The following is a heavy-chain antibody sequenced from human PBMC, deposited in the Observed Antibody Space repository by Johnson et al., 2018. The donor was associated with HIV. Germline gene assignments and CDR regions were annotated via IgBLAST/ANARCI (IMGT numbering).Heavy chain of an antibody. Sequence: QVQLVESGGGVVQPGRSLRLSCAASGFTFSSYGMHWVRQAPGKGLEWVAFIRYDGSNKYYADSVKGRFTISRDNSKNTLYLQMNSLRAEDTAVYYCAKDLGGGSSSLPGIWGQGTMVTVSS. D-gene: IGHD6-6*01. CDR1: GFTFSSYG. V-gene: IGHV3-30*02. J-gene: IGHJ3*02. CDR3: AKDLGGGSSSLPGI. CDR2: IRYDGSNK.